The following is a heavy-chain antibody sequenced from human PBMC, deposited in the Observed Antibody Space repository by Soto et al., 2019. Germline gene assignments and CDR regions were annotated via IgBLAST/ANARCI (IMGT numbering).Heavy chain of an antibody. J-gene: IGHJ6*02. Sequence: SETLSLTCAVSGGSISSCGYSWSWIRQPPGKGLEWIGYIYHSGSTYYNPSLKSRVTISVDRSRNQFSLKLSSVTAADTAVYYCASAHYGDYGYGMDVWGQGTTVTVSS. CDR2: IYHSGST. CDR3: ASAHYGDYGYGMDV. D-gene: IGHD4-17*01. V-gene: IGHV4-30-2*01. CDR1: GGSISSCGYS.